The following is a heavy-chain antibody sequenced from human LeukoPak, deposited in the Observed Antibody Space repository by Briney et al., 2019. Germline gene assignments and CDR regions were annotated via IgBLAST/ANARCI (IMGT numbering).Heavy chain of an antibody. Sequence: SETLSLTCTVSGGSISSYYWSWIRQPPGEGLEWIGYIYYSGSTNYNPSLKSRVTISVDTSKNQFSLKLSSVTAADTAVYYCARSKRLGELPAQIIFDHWGQGTLVTVSS. D-gene: IGHD3-16*01. CDR3: ARSKRLGELPAQIIFDH. CDR2: IYYSGST. CDR1: GGSISSYY. J-gene: IGHJ4*02. V-gene: IGHV4-59*08.